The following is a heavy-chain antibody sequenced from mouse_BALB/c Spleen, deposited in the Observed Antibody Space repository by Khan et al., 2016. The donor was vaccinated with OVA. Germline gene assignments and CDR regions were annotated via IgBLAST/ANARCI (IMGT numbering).Heavy chain of an antibody. V-gene: IGHV1-4*01. J-gene: IGHJ2*01. CDR3: VGIPVHTYYFDS. CDR1: GYSFTNYT. Sequence: QVQLKESGAELARPGASVKMSCRASGYSFTNYTIPWIKQRPGQGLEWIGYINPSSNYSNYNQKFKDKATLTADKSSNSAYMQLSSLTSDDSSIYCCVGIPVHTYYFDSWGQGTTLTVSS. CDR2: INPSSNYS. D-gene: IGHD6-1*01.